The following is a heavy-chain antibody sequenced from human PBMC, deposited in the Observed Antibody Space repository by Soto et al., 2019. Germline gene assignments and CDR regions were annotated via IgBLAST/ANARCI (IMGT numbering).Heavy chain of an antibody. CDR1: GGSFSGYY. D-gene: IGHD4-17*01. V-gene: IGHV4-34*01. Sequence: SETLSLTCAVYGGSFSGYYWSWIRQPPGKGLEWIGEINHSGSTNYNPSLKSRVTISVDTSKNQFSLKLSSVTAADTAVYYCARVWGDYAQGNWFDPWGQGTLVTVSS. CDR3: ARVWGDYAQGNWFDP. CDR2: INHSGST. J-gene: IGHJ5*02.